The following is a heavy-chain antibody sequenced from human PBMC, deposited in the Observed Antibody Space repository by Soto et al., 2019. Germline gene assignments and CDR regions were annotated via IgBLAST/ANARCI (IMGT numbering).Heavy chain of an antibody. D-gene: IGHD4-17*01. CDR3: ARDDDYEANGLDY. CDR2: IVNHGNDR. V-gene: IGHV3-33*01. J-gene: IGHJ4*02. CDR1: GFTFSRYG. Sequence: QVHLVESGGGVVQPGRSLRLSCVGSGFTFSRYGMHWVRQAPGGGLEWVAVIVNHGNDRDYADSVKGRFAISRDNSKNTLYLQMDNLGVEDTAMYYCARDDDYEANGLDYWGQGTRVTVSS.